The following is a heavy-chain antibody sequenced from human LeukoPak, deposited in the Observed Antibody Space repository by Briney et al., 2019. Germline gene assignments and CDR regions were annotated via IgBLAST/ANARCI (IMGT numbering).Heavy chain of an antibody. CDR1: GGSISSYY. D-gene: IGHD4-17*01. Sequence: PSETLSLTCTVSGGSISSYYWSWIRQPPGKGLEWIGYIYYSGSTNYNPSLKSRVTISVDTSKNQFSLKLSSVTAADTAVYYCARDTDYGDYDYWGQGTLVTVSS. CDR2: IYYSGST. V-gene: IGHV4-59*12. CDR3: ARDTDYGDYDY. J-gene: IGHJ4*02.